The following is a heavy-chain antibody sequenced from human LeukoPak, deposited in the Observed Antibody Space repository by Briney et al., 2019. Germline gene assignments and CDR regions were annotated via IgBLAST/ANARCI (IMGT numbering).Heavy chain of an antibody. V-gene: IGHV3-48*01. Sequence: PGGSLRLSCAASGFTFSSYSMNWVRQAPGKGLERVSYISSSSSTIYYADSVKGRFTISRDNAKNSLYLQMNSLRAEDTAVYYCANRGDYYDSSGLGTIWGQGTMVTVSS. CDR2: ISSSSSTI. D-gene: IGHD3-22*01. CDR3: ANRGDYYDSSGLGTI. J-gene: IGHJ3*02. CDR1: GFTFSSYS.